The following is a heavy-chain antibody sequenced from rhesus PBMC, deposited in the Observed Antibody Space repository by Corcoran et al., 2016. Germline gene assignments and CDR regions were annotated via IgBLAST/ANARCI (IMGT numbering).Heavy chain of an antibody. Sequence: QVQLQESGPGLVKPSETLSLTCAVSGGSISDSYYWSWIRQPPGKGLEWIGYIYGSGGNTSTNPSLNGPVTISTDTSKNQFSLKLSSVTAADPAVYYCARPVDTATVTFDYWGQGVLVTVSS. CDR3: ARPVDTATVTFDY. D-gene: IGHD5-12*01. J-gene: IGHJ4*01. CDR1: GGSISDSYY. CDR2: IYGSGGNT. V-gene: IGHV4-106*01.